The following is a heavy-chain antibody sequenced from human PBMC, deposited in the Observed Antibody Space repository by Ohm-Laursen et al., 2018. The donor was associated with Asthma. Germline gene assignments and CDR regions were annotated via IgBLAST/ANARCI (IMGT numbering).Heavy chain of an antibody. V-gene: IGHV4-4*08. Sequence: DTLSLTCTLSGASFSTYYWGWIRQPPGKGLEWIGYIYSTGSTNYNPSLESRVTISIDTSTNQFSLKLSSVTAADTAVYYCARDRGYYDSSGLMIDYWGQGTLVTVSS. CDR3: ARDRGYYDSSGLMIDY. CDR1: GASFSTYY. D-gene: IGHD3-22*01. CDR2: IYSTGST. J-gene: IGHJ4*02.